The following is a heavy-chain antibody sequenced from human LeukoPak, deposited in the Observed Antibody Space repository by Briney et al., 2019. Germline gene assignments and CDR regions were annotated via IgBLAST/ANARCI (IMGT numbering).Heavy chain of an antibody. D-gene: IGHD6-25*01. V-gene: IGHV4-59*12. CDR1: GGSISSYY. J-gene: IGHJ4*02. CDR2: IYYSGST. CDR3: AKKRNAAPYYFDC. Sequence: SETLSLTCTVSGGSISSYYWSWIRQPPGKGLEWIGYIYYSGSTNYNPSLKSPVTISVDKSKNQFSLRLSSVTAADTAVYYCAKKRNAAPYYFDCWGQGTLVTVSS.